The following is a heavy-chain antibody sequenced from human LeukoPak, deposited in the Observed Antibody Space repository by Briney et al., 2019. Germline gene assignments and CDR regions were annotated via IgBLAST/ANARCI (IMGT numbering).Heavy chain of an antibody. CDR3: ARAAGWFDP. J-gene: IGHJ5*02. CDR2: ISSSSNNI. V-gene: IGHV3-11*01. Sequence: GGSLRLSCAASGFTFSDYYMTWIRQAPGKGLEWVSYISSSSNNIHYANSVRGRFTISRDNAKNSVYLQMNSLRAEDTAIYYCARAAGWFDPWGQGTLVTVSS. CDR1: GFTFSDYY.